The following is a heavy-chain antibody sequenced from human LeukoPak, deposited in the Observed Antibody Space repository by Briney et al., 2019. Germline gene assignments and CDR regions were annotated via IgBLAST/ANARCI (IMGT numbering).Heavy chain of an antibody. CDR3: ARAAGWFDP. J-gene: IGHJ5*02. CDR2: ISSSSNNI. V-gene: IGHV3-11*01. Sequence: GGSLRLSCAASGFTFSDYYMTWIRQAPGKGLEWVSYISSSSNNIHYANSVRGRFTISRDNAKNSVYLQMNSLRAEDTAIYYCARAAGWFDPWGQGTLVTVSS. CDR1: GFTFSDYY.